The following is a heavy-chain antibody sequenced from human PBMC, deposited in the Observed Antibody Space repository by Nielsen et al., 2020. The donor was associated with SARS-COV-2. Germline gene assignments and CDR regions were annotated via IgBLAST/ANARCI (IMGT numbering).Heavy chain of an antibody. CDR3: ARLFYDFGRAYYFDY. D-gene: IGHD3-3*01. CDR1: GGTFSSYA. J-gene: IGHJ4*02. Sequence: KVSCKASGGTFSSYAISWVRQAPGQGLEWMGGIIPIFGTANYAQKFQGRVTITADESTSTAYMELSSLRSEDTAVYYCARLFYDFGRAYYFDYWGQGTLVTVSS. CDR2: IIPIFGTA. V-gene: IGHV1-69*01.